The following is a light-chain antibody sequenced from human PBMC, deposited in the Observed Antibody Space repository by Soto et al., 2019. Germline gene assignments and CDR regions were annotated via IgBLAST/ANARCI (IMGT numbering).Light chain of an antibody. CDR2: DAS. CDR1: QSISTY. CDR3: QQYDNLPLT. V-gene: IGKV1-33*01. J-gene: IGKJ4*01. Sequence: DLQLTQSPSSLSASVRDRITITCRASQSISTYLNWYQQKPGKAPKLLIYDASNLETGVPSRFSGSGSGTDFTFTISSLQPEDIATYYCQQYDNLPLTFGGGTKVDIK.